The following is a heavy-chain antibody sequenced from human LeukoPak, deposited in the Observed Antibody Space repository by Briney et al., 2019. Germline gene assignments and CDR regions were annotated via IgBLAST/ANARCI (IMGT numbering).Heavy chain of an antibody. V-gene: IGHV3-33*01. J-gene: IGHJ4*02. Sequence: GGSLRLSCAASGFTFSSYGMHWVRQAPGKGLEWVAVIWYDGSNKYYADSVKGRFTISRDNSKNTLYLQMNSLRAEDTAVYYCARDGTTVTENVYFDYWGQGTLVTVSS. CDR2: IWYDGSNK. D-gene: IGHD4-17*01. CDR3: ARDGTTVTENVYFDY. CDR1: GFTFSSYG.